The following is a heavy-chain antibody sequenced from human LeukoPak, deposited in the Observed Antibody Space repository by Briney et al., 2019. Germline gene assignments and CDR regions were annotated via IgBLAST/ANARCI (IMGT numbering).Heavy chain of an antibody. J-gene: IGHJ4*02. Sequence: SVKVSCKASGGTFSSYAISWVRQAPGQGLEWMGGIIPNFGTANYAQKFQGRVTITADESTSTAYMELSSLRSEDTAVYYCARDLSIAARGPFDYWGQGTLVTVSS. V-gene: IGHV1-69*13. CDR1: GGTFSSYA. CDR2: IIPNFGTA. D-gene: IGHD6-6*01. CDR3: ARDLSIAARGPFDY.